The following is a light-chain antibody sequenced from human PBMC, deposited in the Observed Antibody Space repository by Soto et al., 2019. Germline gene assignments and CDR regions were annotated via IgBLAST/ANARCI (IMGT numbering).Light chain of an antibody. Sequence: EIVISQSPSTLRVSPGESATLSCRASQSVSSDLAWYQQKPGQAPRLLIYYTSTRATGFPARFSGAGPGTEFTLTISSLQSEESAFYYCQQYNKWPITFGQGTKVDI. V-gene: IGKV3-15*01. CDR3: QQYNKWPIT. CDR1: QSVSSD. CDR2: YTS. J-gene: IGKJ1*01.